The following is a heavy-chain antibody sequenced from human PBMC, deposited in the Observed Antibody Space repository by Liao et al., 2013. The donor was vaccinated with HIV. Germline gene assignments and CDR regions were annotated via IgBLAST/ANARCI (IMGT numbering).Heavy chain of an antibody. CDR2: INHSGST. CDR3: ARVGVQRADAFDI. V-gene: IGHV4-34*01. CDR1: GGSFSGYY. D-gene: IGHD6-13*01. J-gene: IGHJ3*02. Sequence: QVQLQQWGAGLLKPSETLSLTCAVYGGSFSGYYWSWIRQPPGKGLEWIGEINHSGSTNYNPSLKSRVTISVDTSKNQFSLKLSSVTAANTAVYYCARVGVQRADAFDIWGQGTMVTVSS.